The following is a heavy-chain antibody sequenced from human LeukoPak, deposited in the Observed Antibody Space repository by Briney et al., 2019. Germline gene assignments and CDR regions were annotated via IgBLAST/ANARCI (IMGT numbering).Heavy chain of an antibody. CDR3: ARVYYSNSYDYWYFDL. D-gene: IGHD6-13*01. CDR1: GGSIRSYY. V-gene: IGHV4-59*01. J-gene: IGHJ2*01. Sequence: SETLSLACTVSGGSIRSYYWSWIRQPPGKGLEWIAYIYYSGSTNYNPSLKSRVTISVDTSKNQFSLKLSSVTAADTAVYYCARVYYSNSYDYWYFDLWGRGTLVTVSS. CDR2: IYYSGST.